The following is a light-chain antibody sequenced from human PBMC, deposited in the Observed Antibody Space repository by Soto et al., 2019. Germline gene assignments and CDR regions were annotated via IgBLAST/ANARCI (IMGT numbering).Light chain of an antibody. CDR3: QVWDSSSDPPAV. CDR2: YDS. V-gene: IGLV3-21*04. CDR1: NIGSKS. Sequence: SYELTQPPSVSVAPGKTARITCGGNNIGSKSVHWYQQKPGQAPVLVIYYDSDRPSGIPERFSGSNSGNTATLTISRVEAGDEADYYCQVWDSSSDPPAVYGGGTKLTVL. J-gene: IGLJ2*01.